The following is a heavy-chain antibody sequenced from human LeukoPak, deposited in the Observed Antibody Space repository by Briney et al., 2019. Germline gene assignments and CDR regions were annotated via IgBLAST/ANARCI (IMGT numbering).Heavy chain of an antibody. CDR2: IHTSGST. Sequence: PSETLSLTCTVSGGSISSYYWSWIRQPAGKGLEWIGRIHTSGSTNYNPSLKSRVIMSVDTSKNQFSLKVTSVTAADAAVYYCARAWQWLPLDSWGQGTLVTLSS. J-gene: IGHJ4*02. CDR3: ARAWQWLPLDS. D-gene: IGHD6-19*01. CDR1: GGSISSYY. V-gene: IGHV4-4*07.